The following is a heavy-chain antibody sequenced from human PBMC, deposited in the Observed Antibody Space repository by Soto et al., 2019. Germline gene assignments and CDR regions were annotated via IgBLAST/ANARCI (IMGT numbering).Heavy chain of an antibody. J-gene: IGHJ6*02. Sequence: QVQLVESGGGVVQPGRSLRLSCAASGFTFSSYGMHWVRQAPGKGLEWVAVISYDGSNKYYADSVKGRFTISRDNSKNTLYLQMNRLRAEDTGVYYCAKVQHSSIWGMDVWGQGTTVTVSS. V-gene: IGHV3-30*18. D-gene: IGHD6-13*01. CDR3: AKVQHSSIWGMDV. CDR2: ISYDGSNK. CDR1: GFTFSSYG.